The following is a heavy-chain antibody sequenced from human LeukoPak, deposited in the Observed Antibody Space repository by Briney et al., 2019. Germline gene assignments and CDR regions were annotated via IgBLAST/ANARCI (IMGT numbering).Heavy chain of an antibody. D-gene: IGHD3-16*01. CDR2: ISAYNGNT. Sequence: ASVKVSCKASGYTFTSYGISWVRQAPGQGLEWMGWISAYNGNTNYAQKLQGRVTMTTDTSTSTAYMEPRSLRSDDTAVYYCARDAPYYHSMITFGGVWGQGNLVTVSS. CDR1: GYTFTSYG. CDR3: ARDAPYYHSMITFGGV. J-gene: IGHJ4*02. V-gene: IGHV1-18*01.